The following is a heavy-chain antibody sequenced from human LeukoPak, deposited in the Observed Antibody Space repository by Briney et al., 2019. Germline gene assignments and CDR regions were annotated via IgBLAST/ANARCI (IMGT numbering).Heavy chain of an antibody. D-gene: IGHD3-22*01. CDR1: GFIFSSHG. Sequence: GGSLRLSCAASGFIFSSHGMNWVRQAPGKGLEWVANIKQDGSEKYYVDSVKGRFTISRDNAKNSLYLQMNSLRAEDTAVYYCARTEYYYDSSGYYYEVRGDAFDIWGQGTMVTVSS. J-gene: IGHJ3*02. CDR2: IKQDGSEK. CDR3: ARTEYYYDSSGYYYEVRGDAFDI. V-gene: IGHV3-7*01.